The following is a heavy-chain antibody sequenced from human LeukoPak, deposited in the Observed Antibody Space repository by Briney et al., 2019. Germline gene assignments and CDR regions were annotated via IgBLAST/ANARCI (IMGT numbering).Heavy chain of an antibody. J-gene: IGHJ4*02. V-gene: IGHV3-7*01. CDR2: IKQDGSEK. D-gene: IGHD6-19*01. CDR1: GFTFSHYW. Sequence: PGGSLRPSCAASGFTFSHYWMSWVRQAPGKGLEWVANIKQDGSEKYYVDSVKGRFTISRDDAKNSLYLQMNSLRAEDTAVYYCARDSSQWLVTWGQGTLVTVSS. CDR3: ARDSSQWLVT.